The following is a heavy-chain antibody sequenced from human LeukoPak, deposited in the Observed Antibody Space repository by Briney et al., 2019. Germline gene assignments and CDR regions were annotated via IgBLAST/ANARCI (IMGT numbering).Heavy chain of an antibody. J-gene: IGHJ4*02. V-gene: IGHV3-74*01. CDR2: INSDGSST. CDR3: AKEGARPTAAAVDS. D-gene: IGHD6-13*01. Sequence: HPGGSLRLSCAASGFTFSSYWMLWVRHAPGKGLMWVSRINSDGSSTSYADSVKGRFTISRDNAKNMQYLQMNSLRAEDTAVYYCAKEGARPTAAAVDSWGQGTLVTVSS. CDR1: GFTFSSYW.